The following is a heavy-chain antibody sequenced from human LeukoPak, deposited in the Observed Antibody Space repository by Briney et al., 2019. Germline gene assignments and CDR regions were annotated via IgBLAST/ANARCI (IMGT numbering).Heavy chain of an antibody. CDR3: ATAGWFGESTY. CDR2: IYYSGST. D-gene: IGHD3-10*01. Sequence: SETLSLTCGVSGGSISSSPYHWGWIRQPPGKGLEWIASIYYSGSTFYNPSLKSRVTISVDTSKNQFSLKLSSVTAADTAVYYCATAGWFGESTYWGQGTLVTVSS. CDR1: GGSISSSPYH. V-gene: IGHV4-39*07. J-gene: IGHJ4*02.